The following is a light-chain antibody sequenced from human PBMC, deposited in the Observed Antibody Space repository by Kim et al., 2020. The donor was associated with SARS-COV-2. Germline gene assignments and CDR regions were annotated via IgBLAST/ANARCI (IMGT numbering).Light chain of an antibody. Sequence: GQSITISCTGTSSDVGGYNYVSWYQQHPGKAPKFMIYDVSNRPSGVSNRFSGSKSGNTASLTISGLQAEDEAEYYCSSYTSSSTRVFGTGTKVTVL. CDR3: SSYTSSSTRV. V-gene: IGLV2-14*03. CDR1: SSDVGGYNY. J-gene: IGLJ1*01. CDR2: DVS.